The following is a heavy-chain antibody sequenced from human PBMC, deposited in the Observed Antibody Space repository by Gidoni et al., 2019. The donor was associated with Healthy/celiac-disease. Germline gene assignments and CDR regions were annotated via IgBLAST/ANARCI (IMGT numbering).Heavy chain of an antibody. V-gene: IGHV3-21*01. J-gene: IGHJ3*02. D-gene: IGHD3-22*01. CDR1: GFTFSSYS. Sequence: EVQLVESGGGLVKTGGSRRIACEASGFTFSSYSMNGARQAPGKGLEWVSSISSTLRYLYYAYSVKGRFTISRDNAKNSLYLQINSLRAEDTAVYYCARDNYYDRSGYFRRPPAAFDIWGQGTMVTVSS. CDR2: ISSTLRYL. CDR3: ARDNYYDRSGYFRRPPAAFDI.